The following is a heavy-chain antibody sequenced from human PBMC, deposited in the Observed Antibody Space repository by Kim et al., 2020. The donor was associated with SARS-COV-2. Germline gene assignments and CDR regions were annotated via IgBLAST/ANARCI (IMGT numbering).Heavy chain of an antibody. CDR3: ANFES. CDR1: GFTFSVYG. Sequence: GGSLRLSCAASGFTFSVYGMHWVRQAPGKGLAWVAVIRSEGSNKYYADSVKGRFTISRDNSKNMLFLQMNSLRAEDTAVYYCANFESWGQGTLVTVSS. V-gene: IGHV3-33*06. CDR2: IRSEGSNK. J-gene: IGHJ4*02.